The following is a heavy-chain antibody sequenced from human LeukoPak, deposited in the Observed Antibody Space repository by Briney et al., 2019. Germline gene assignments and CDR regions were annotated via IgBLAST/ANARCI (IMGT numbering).Heavy chain of an antibody. V-gene: IGHV3-23*01. CDR2: VSDSGRNT. D-gene: IGHD3-22*01. J-gene: IGHJ4*02. CDR1: GFTFRRYG. CDR3: AREYHDSSGYLGY. Sequence: GGSLRLSCAASGFTFRRYGMTWVRQAPGKGLDWVSSVSDSGRNTYYADSVKGRFTISRDNSRNTLYLQMNSLRAEDTAVYYCAREYHDSSGYLGYWGQGTLVTVSS.